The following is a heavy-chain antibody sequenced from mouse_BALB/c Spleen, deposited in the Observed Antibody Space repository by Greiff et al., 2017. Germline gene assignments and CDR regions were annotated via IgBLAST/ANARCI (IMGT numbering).Heavy chain of an antibody. CDR1: GYSITSDYA. J-gene: IGHJ4*01. CDR2: ISYSGST. CDR3: ARWVLRLRAMDY. Sequence: EVQLQQSGPGLVKPSQSLSLTCTVTGYSITSDYAWNWIRQFPGNKLEWMGYISYSGSTSYNPSLKSRISITRDTSKNQFFLQLNSVTTEDTATYYCARWVLRLRAMDYWGQGTSVTVSS. V-gene: IGHV3-2*02. D-gene: IGHD1-2*01.